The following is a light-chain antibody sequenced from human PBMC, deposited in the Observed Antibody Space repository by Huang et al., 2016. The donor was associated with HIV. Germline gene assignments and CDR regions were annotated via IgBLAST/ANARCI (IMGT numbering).Light chain of an antibody. Sequence: EIVMTQSPAALSVSPGERATLSCRASQSVSSSLAGYQQKPGQAPRLLIYGASTRATGVPARFSGSGSGTEFTLTISSLQSEDYAVYYCQQYINWPPFTFGQGTKLDIK. J-gene: IGKJ2*01. CDR2: GAS. CDR3: QQYINWPPFT. V-gene: IGKV3-15*01. CDR1: QSVSSS.